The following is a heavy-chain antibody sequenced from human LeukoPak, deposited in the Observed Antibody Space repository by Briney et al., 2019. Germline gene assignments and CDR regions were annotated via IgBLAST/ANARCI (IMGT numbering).Heavy chain of an antibody. CDR2: IIPIFGTA. V-gene: IGHV1-69*01. D-gene: IGHD3-22*01. Sequence: SSVKVSCKASGGTFSNYAISWVRQAPGQGLEWMGGIIPIFGTANYAQKFQGRVTITADESMSTAYMELSSLRSEDTAVYYCARGPDYYDSSGYDYYYMDVWGKGTTVTVSS. J-gene: IGHJ6*03. CDR1: GGTFSNYA. CDR3: ARGPDYYDSSGYDYYYMDV.